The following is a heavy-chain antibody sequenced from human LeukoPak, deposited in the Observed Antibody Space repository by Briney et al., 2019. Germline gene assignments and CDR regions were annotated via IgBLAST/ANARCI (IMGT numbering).Heavy chain of an antibody. Sequence: GASVKVSCKASGFTFTSSAVQWVRQARGQRLEWIGWIVVGSGNTNYAQKSQERVTITRDKSTSTAYMELSSLRSEDTAVYYCAAEMGGTLVGLGSHFDHWGQGTLVTVSS. CDR3: AAEMGGTLVGLGSHFDH. V-gene: IGHV1-58*01. J-gene: IGHJ4*02. D-gene: IGHD1-26*01. CDR1: GFTFTSSA. CDR2: IVVGSGNT.